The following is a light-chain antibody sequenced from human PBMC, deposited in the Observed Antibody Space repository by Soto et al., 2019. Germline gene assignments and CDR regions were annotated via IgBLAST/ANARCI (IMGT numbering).Light chain of an antibody. CDR2: DAS. CDR1: QTITTW. CDR3: QHMRT. V-gene: IGKV1-5*01. Sequence: DIRVTQSPPTLSASVGDRVTITCRASQTITTWIAWYQQKPGKAPKFLIYDASTLESGVPSRFSGSGFGTEFSLTISSLQPDDFGSYYCQHMRTFGQGTKVEMK. J-gene: IGKJ1*01.